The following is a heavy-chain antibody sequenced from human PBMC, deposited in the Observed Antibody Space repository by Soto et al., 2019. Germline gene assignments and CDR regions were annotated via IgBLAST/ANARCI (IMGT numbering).Heavy chain of an antibody. D-gene: IGHD2-21*02. CDR1: SGSISSSNW. CDR3: ARGSAIKYYYYYYMDV. Sequence: QVQLQESGPGLVKPSGTLSLTCAVSSGSISSSNWWSWVRQPPGKGLEWIGEIYHSGSTNYNPSLKSRVTLSVDKSKNQFSLKLSSVTAADTAVYYCARGSAIKYYYYYYMDVWGKGTTVTVSS. CDR2: IYHSGST. V-gene: IGHV4-4*02. J-gene: IGHJ6*03.